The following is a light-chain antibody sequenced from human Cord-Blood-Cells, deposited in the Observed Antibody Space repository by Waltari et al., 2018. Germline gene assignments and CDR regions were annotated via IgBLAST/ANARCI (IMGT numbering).Light chain of an antibody. CDR2: GAS. CDR3: QQSYSSPFS. Sequence: DIQMTQSPSSLSASVGDRVTITGRASKSISSDLNGYQQKPGKAPRLLVYGASSLPSGVPSRFSGSGSGTDFTLTISSLQPEDFATYYCQQSYSSPFSFGQGTKLEIK. V-gene: IGKV1-39*01. CDR1: KSISSD. J-gene: IGKJ2*03.